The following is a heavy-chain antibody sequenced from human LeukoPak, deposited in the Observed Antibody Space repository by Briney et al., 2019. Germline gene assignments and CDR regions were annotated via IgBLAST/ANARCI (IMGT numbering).Heavy chain of an antibody. D-gene: IGHD3-10*01. Sequence: SETLSLTCTVSGGSISSGGYYSSWIRQHPGKGLEWIGYIYYSGSTYYNPSLKSRVTISVDTSKNQFSLKLSSVTAADTAVYYCARVGGTSGSYEDGYYFDYWGQGTLVTVSS. CDR1: GGSISSGGYY. V-gene: IGHV4-31*03. CDR3: ARVGGTSGSYEDGYYFDY. J-gene: IGHJ4*02. CDR2: IYYSGST.